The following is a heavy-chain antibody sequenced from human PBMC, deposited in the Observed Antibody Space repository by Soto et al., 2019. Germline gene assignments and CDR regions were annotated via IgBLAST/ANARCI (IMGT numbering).Heavy chain of an antibody. CDR3: ARGENSGYDYSWFDP. J-gene: IGHJ5*02. V-gene: IGHV4-59*01. D-gene: IGHD5-12*01. CDR1: GGSISSYY. Sequence: QVQLQESGPGLVKPSETLSLTCTVSGGSISSYYWSWIRQPPGKGLEWIGYIYYSGSTNYNPSLKSRVTISVDTSKNQFSLKLSSVTAADTAVYYCARGENSGYDYSWFDPWGQGTLVTVSS. CDR2: IYYSGST.